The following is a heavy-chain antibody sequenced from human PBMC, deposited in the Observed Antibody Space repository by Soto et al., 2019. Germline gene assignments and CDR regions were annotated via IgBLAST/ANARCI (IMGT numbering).Heavy chain of an antibody. CDR3: VRNDWDRFAP. Sequence: QVQLQESGPGLVNPSGTLSLTCAVSGGSITSNWWSWVRQPPGKGLEWIGEIHHSGSFNYNPSLRSRVTISMDKCKRQLSIKLTSVTAAVTAVHDCVRNDWDRFAPWGQGTLVTVSS. V-gene: IGHV4-4*02. CDR2: IHHSGSF. CDR1: GGSITSNW. J-gene: IGHJ5*02. D-gene: IGHD3-9*01.